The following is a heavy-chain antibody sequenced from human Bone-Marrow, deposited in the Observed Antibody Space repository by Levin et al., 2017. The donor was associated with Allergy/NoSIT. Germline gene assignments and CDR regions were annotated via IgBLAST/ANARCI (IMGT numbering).Heavy chain of an antibody. J-gene: IGHJ3*01. CDR1: GLSVSGHY. CDR3: ARDRHRNAYDL. Sequence: GGSLRLSCAASGLSVSGHYMSWIRQAPGRGLEWVASLNSGGTTHYAESVKGRFTVSRDESKNTLDLRMNSLSAADTAIYYCARDRHRNAYDLWGHGTLVTVSS. CDR2: LNSGGTT. V-gene: IGHV3-53*01.